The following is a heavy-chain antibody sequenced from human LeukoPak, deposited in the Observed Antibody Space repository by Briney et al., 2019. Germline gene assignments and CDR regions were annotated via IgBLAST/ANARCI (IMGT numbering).Heavy chain of an antibody. V-gene: IGHV1-18*01. CDR3: ARDFFHGHCAGLSCFLLDY. CDR2: ISANNGDT. D-gene: IGHD2-15*01. Sequence: GASVKVSCKASGYTFTRYGISWVRQAPGQGLERMGWISANNGDTNSAQKFQGRVTMTTDTSTSTAYMELRSLRSDDTAVYYCARDFFHGHCAGLSCFLLDYWGQGSLVTVSS. CDR1: GYTFTRYG. J-gene: IGHJ4*02.